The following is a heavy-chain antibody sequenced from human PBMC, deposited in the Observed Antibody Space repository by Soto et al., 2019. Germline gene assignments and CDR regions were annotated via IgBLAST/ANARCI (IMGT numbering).Heavy chain of an antibody. D-gene: IGHD6-19*01. CDR3: AKGAVAGTPTSYYYYGMDV. J-gene: IGHJ6*02. Sequence: QVQLLQSGAEVKKPGSSVRVSCEASGGTFRTYAISWVRQAPGQGLEWMGEIIPIFGKVNYAQTFQGRVTITADESTTTVYMDLRSLTSEDTAVYYCAKGAVAGTPTSYYYYGMDVWGQGTTVTVS. V-gene: IGHV1-69*12. CDR2: IIPIFGKV. CDR1: GGTFRTYA.